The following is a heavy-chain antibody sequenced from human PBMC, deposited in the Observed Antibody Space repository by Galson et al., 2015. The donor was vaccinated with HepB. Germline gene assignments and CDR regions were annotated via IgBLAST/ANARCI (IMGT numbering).Heavy chain of an antibody. Sequence: SLRLSCAASGFTFSDYGMNWVRQAPGRGLEWVSFISSRGPYMYYADSMEGRFTISRDNTKNSLYVQMNSLRIEDTAVYDCARDWGLAVSATWWFDPWGQGTLVTVSS. D-gene: IGHD3-16*01. J-gene: IGHJ5*02. CDR2: ISSRGPYM. V-gene: IGHV3-21*01. CDR3: ARDWGLAVSATWWFDP. CDR1: GFTFSDYG.